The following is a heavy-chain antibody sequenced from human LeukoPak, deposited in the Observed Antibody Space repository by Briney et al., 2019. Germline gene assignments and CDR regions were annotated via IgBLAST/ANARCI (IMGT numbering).Heavy chain of an antibody. D-gene: IGHD3-10*01. CDR1: GYTFTSYD. V-gene: IGHV1-8*01. Sequence: GASVKVSCKASGYTFTSYDINWVRQATGQGLEWMGWMNPNSGNTGYAQKFQGRVTMTRNTSISTAYMELSSLRSEDTAVYYCAREYGEHYYGSGSSYYYGMDVWGQGTTVTVSS. CDR3: AREYGEHYYGSGSSYYYGMDV. J-gene: IGHJ6*02. CDR2: MNPNSGNT.